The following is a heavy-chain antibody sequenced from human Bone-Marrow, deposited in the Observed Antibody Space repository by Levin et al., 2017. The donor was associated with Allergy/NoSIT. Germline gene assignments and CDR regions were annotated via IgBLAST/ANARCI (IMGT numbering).Heavy chain of an antibody. CDR1: GYLFTDFW. CDR3: ARKEAGYGSETIDY. V-gene: IGHV5-51*01. J-gene: IGHJ4*02. Sequence: KAGESLKISCKASGYLFTDFWIGWVRQLPGKGLEWMGIIYPGDSDARYRPSFQGQVSISVDKSINTVYLQWISLKASDTATYFCARKEAGYGSETIDYWGQGTRVTVSS. D-gene: IGHD3-10*01. CDR2: IYPGDSDA.